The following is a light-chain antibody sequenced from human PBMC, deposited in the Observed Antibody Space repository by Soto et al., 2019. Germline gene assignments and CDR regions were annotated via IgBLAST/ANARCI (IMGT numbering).Light chain of an antibody. CDR2: EVS. J-gene: IGLJ1*01. CDR1: SSDVGSYNY. CDR3: NSYTSSKTYV. Sequence: QSALTQPASVSGSPGQSITISCTGTSSDVGSYNYVSWYQQHPGKAPKLIIYEVSYRPSGVSNRFSGSKSGNTASLTISGLQAEDEADYYCNSYTSSKTYVFGTGTKVTVL. V-gene: IGLV2-14*01.